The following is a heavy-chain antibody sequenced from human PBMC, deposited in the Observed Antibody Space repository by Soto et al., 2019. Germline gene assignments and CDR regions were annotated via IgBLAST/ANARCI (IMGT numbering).Heavy chain of an antibody. D-gene: IGHD3-10*01. CDR3: GEDLSRRGLES. Sequence: EVQVVESGGGLVQPGGSLTLSCVVSGSTIDDYAMHWVRQVPGKGLEWVSGIIWVCGGTGYVDSVKGRFTISRDRAKNSLSLQMTSLRIADTAVYYFGEDLSRRGLESWGQGTRVTVSS. V-gene: IGHV3-9*01. CDR2: IIWVCGGT. CDR1: GSTIDDYA. J-gene: IGHJ4*02.